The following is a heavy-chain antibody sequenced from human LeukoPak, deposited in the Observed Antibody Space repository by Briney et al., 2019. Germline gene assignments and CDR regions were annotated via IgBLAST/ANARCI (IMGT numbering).Heavy chain of an antibody. Sequence: PSETLSLTCTVSGGSISSYFWSWIRQPPGKGLEWIGYIYYSGSTNYNPSLKSRVTISVDTSKNQFSLKLSSVTAADTAVYYCARARLGSGLEGAFDIWGQGTMVTVSS. CDR1: GGSISSYF. CDR2: IYYSGST. V-gene: IGHV4-59*01. D-gene: IGHD6-25*01. CDR3: ARARLGSGLEGAFDI. J-gene: IGHJ3*02.